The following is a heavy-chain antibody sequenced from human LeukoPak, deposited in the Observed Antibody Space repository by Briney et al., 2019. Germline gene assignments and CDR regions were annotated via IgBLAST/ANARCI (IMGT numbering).Heavy chain of an antibody. CDR1: GFTFSSYS. V-gene: IGHV3-48*01. J-gene: IGHJ4*02. Sequence: GGSLRLSCAASGFTFSSYSMNWVRQAPGKGLEWVSYISSSSSTIYYADSVKGRFTISRDNAKNSLYLQMNSLRAEDTAVYYCASHPYYDSSGTNAGYWGQGTLVTVSS. CDR3: ASHPYYDSSGTNAGY. CDR2: ISSSSSTI. D-gene: IGHD3-22*01.